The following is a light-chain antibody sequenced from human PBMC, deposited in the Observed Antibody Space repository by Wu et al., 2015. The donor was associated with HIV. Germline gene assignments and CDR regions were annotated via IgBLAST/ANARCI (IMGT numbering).Light chain of an antibody. Sequence: VVLTQSPGTLSLSPGERATLSCRASQNVNMDYLAWYQQKPGQAPRVLIYGASNRATGIPDRFSGSGSGTDFTLTISRLQPGDFAVYYCQQYARSITFGQGTRLEIK. CDR3: QQYARSIT. J-gene: IGKJ5*01. V-gene: IGKV3-20*01. CDR1: QNVNMDY. CDR2: GAS.